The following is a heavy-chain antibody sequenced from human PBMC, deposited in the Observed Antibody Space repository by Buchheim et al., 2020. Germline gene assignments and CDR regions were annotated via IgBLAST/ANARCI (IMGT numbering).Heavy chain of an antibody. D-gene: IGHD6-13*01. CDR1: GFTFSSYW. Sequence: EVQLVESGGGLVQPGGSLRLSCAASGFTFSSYWISWVRQAPGKGLEWVANIKQDGSEKYYVASGKGRLTIPSDNAKNSLYLQMNSLRAEDTAVYYCARDIVPGIAAHDYWGQGTL. CDR3: ARDIVPGIAAHDY. CDR2: IKQDGSEK. J-gene: IGHJ4*02. V-gene: IGHV3-7*04.